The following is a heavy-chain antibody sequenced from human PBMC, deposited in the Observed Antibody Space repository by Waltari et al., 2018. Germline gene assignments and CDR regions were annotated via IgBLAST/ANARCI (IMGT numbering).Heavy chain of an antibody. CDR3: ARVAIAAADPFDY. V-gene: IGHV3-30-3*01. J-gene: IGHJ4*02. CDR2: ISYDGSNK. Sequence: QVHLVESGGGVVQPGRSLRLSCAASGFTFSSYAMHWVRQAPGKGREWVALISYDGSNKYNADSVKGRFTISRDNSKNTLYLQMNSLRAEDTAVYYCARVAIAAADPFDYWGQGTLVTVSS. D-gene: IGHD6-13*01. CDR1: GFTFSSYA.